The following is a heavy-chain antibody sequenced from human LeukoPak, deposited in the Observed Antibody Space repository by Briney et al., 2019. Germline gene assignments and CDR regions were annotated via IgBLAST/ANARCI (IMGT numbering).Heavy chain of an antibody. V-gene: IGHV4-59*01. Sequence: KPSETLSLTCTVSGGSISSYYWSWIRQPPGKGLEWIGYIYYSGSTNYNPSLKSRVTISVDTSKNQFSLKLSSVTAADTAVYYCASSTGATYYYGMDVWGQGTTVTVSS. CDR1: GGSISSYY. J-gene: IGHJ6*02. D-gene: IGHD1-26*01. CDR3: ASSTGATYYYGMDV. CDR2: IYYSGST.